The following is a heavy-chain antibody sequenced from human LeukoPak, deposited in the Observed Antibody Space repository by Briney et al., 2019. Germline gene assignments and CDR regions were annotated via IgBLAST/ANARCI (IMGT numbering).Heavy chain of an antibody. CDR1: GYSISSGYY. J-gene: IGHJ6*04. Sequence: SETLSLTCAVSGYSISSGYYWGWIRQPPGEGLEWIGSIYHSGSTYYNPSLKSRVTISVDTSKNQFPLKLSSVTAADTAVYYCARDRVTMVRGVSYYYGMDVWGKGTTVTVSS. D-gene: IGHD3-10*01. V-gene: IGHV4-38-2*02. CDR2: IYHSGST. CDR3: ARDRVTMVRGVSYYYGMDV.